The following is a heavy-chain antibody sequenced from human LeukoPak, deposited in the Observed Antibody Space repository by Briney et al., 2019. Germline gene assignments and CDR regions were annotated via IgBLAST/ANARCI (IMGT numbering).Heavy chain of an antibody. V-gene: IGHV3-23*01. CDR2: ISGSGGTT. D-gene: IGHD2-15*01. CDR1: GFTFSGYA. CDR3: AKGRGYCSGGSCYSGFDS. J-gene: IGHJ5*01. Sequence: GGYLRLSCAASGFTFSGYAMSWVRQAPGKGLEWVSTISGSGGTTYYADSVKGRFTISRDNSKNTLYLQMNSLRAEDTAVYYCAKGRGYCSGGSCYSGFDSWGQGTLVTVS.